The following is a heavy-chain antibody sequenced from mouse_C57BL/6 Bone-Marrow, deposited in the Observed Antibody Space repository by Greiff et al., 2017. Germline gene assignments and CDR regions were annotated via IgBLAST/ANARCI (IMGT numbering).Heavy chain of an antibody. D-gene: IGHD1-1*01. V-gene: IGHV1-64*01. CDR1: GYTFTSYW. CDR3: ARAGQYYYGSSGAMDC. Sequence: QVQLQQPGAELVKPGASVKLSCKASGYTFTSYWMHWVKQRPGQGLEWIGMIHPNSGSTNYNEKFKSKATLTVDKSSSTAYMQPSSLTSEDSAVYYCARAGQYYYGSSGAMDCWGQGASVTVSS. J-gene: IGHJ4*01. CDR2: IHPNSGST.